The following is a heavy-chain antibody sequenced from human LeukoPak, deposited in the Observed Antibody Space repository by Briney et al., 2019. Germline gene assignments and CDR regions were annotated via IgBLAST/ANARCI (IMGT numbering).Heavy chain of an antibody. CDR1: GGSFSNYY. J-gene: IGHJ4*02. CDR3: ARAGLQLSGWPREYLYDS. Sequence: SETLSLTCAVYGGSFSNYYWSWIRQSPEKGLEWIGEINHDHITHLNQSLKNRVTLSVDASMNQFSLKLHSVSAADTAVYYCARAGLQLSGWPREYLYDSWGQGILVTVSS. CDR2: INHDHIT. V-gene: IGHV4-34*01. D-gene: IGHD2-21*01.